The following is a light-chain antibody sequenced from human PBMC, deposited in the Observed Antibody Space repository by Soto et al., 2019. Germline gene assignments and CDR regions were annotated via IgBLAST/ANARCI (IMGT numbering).Light chain of an antibody. CDR3: QQYNNWPPSIT. Sequence: EIVMTHSPATLSVSPGERATLSCSASQSVSSNLAWYQQKPGQAPRLLIYGASTRATGIPARFSGSGSGTELTLTISSLQSEHFAVYYCQQYNNWPPSITFGQGNDWR. V-gene: IGKV3-15*01. CDR2: GAS. CDR1: QSVSSN. J-gene: IGKJ5*01.